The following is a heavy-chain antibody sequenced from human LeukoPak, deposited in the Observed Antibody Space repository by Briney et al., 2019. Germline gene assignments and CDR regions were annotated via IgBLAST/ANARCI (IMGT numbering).Heavy chain of an antibody. D-gene: IGHD6-6*01. CDR1: GSSISSGGYY. V-gene: IGHV4-31*03. J-gene: IGHJ3*02. CDR2: IYYSGST. CDR3: ARAPRDSSSPLARAFDI. Sequence: SQTLSLTCTVSGSSISSGGYYWSWIRQHPGKGLEWIGYIYYSGSTYYNPSLKSRVTISVDTSKNQFSLKLSSVTAADTAVYYCARAPRDSSSPLARAFDIWGQGTMVTVSS.